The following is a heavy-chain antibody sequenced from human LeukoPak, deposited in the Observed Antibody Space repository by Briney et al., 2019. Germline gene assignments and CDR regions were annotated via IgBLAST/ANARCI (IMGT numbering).Heavy chain of an antibody. Sequence: SETLSLTCTVSGGSISNYYWSWIRQPPGKGLEWIGYIYYSGSTNYNPSLKSRVTISVDTSKNQFSLKLSSVTAADTAVYYCASSLDGYIPAAIDYWGQGTLVTVSS. J-gene: IGHJ4*02. CDR3: ASSLDGYIPAAIDY. V-gene: IGHV4-59*01. D-gene: IGHD5-24*01. CDR2: IYYSGST. CDR1: GGSISNYY.